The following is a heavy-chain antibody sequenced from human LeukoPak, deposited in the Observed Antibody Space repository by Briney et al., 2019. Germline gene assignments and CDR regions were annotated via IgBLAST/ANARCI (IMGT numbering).Heavy chain of an antibody. CDR3: ARATFWSGYQRDSWYMDI. V-gene: IGHV3-66*02. Sequence: GGSLRLSCAASGFSVNSNYMSWVRQPPGKGPEWVSVIYSGDKTYYADSVKGRFTISRDNSKNTLYLQMSSLRAEDTAVYYCARATFWSGYQRDSWYMDIWGKGTTVTVSS. CDR1: GFSVNSNY. CDR2: IYSGDKT. J-gene: IGHJ6*03. D-gene: IGHD3-3*01.